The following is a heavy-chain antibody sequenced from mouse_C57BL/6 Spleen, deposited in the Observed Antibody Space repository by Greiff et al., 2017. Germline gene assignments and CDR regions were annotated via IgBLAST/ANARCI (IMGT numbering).Heavy chain of an antibody. J-gene: IGHJ2*01. V-gene: IGHV1-64*01. CDR2: IHPNSGST. CDR1: AYTFTSYW. CDR3: ARGPGSSYYFDY. Sequence: VQLQQPGAELVKPGASVKLSCKASAYTFTSYWMHWVKQRPGQGLEWIGMIHPNSGSTNYNEKFKSKATLTVDKSSSTAYMQLSSLTSEDSAVYYCARGPGSSYYFDYWGQGTTLTVSS. D-gene: IGHD1-1*01.